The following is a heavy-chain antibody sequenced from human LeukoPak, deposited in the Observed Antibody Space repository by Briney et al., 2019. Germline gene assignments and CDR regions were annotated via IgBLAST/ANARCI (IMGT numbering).Heavy chain of an antibody. J-gene: IGHJ6*04. CDR2: ISYDGSNK. Sequence: GSSLRLSCASTGFTFSSYGMHWVRQAPGKGLDWVAVISYDGSNKYYADSVKGRFTISRDNSKNTLYLQMNSLRAEDTAVYYCASFYGSGSPYYYYGMDVWGKGTTVTVSS. V-gene: IGHV3-30*03. D-gene: IGHD3-10*01. CDR1: GFTFSSYG. CDR3: ASFYGSGSPYYYYGMDV.